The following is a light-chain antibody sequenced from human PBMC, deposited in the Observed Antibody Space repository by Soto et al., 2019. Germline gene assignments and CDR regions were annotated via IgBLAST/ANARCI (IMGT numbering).Light chain of an antibody. CDR3: QQYNDWPPYT. V-gene: IGKV3-15*01. CDR1: QTVTGA. J-gene: IGKJ2*01. Sequence: EILMTQSPATLSVSPGARATLSCRASQTVTGALAWYQQKPGQAPRLLIYGASTRASGIPDRFSGSGSGTEFTLTISSLQSEDFAVYYCQQYNDWPPYTFGQGTNVEIK. CDR2: GAS.